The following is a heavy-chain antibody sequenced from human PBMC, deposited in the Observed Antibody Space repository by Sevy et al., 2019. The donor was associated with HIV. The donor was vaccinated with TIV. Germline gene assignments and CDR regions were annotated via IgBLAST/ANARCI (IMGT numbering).Heavy chain of an antibody. Sequence: ASMKVSCKASGGIFRSNGISWVRQAPGQGLEWMGGISAVFGTTNYAQKFQGRVTITADESRSTVYMDLSSLRSEDTAVYYCARDKYYYVSGSFDYWGQGTQVTVSS. D-gene: IGHD3-10*01. V-gene: IGHV1-69*13. CDR1: GGIFRSNG. CDR3: ARDKYYYVSGSFDY. CDR2: ISAVFGTT. J-gene: IGHJ4*01.